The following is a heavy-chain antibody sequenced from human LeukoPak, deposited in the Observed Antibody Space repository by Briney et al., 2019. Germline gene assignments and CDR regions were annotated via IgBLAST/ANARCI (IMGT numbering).Heavy chain of an antibody. Sequence: GGSLRLSCAASGFTFSSYAMGWVRQAPGKGLEWVSAISGSGGSTYYADSVKGRFTISRDNAKNSLYLQMNSLRAEDTAVYYCARLAVAGSWFDPWGQGTLVTVSS. CDR3: ARLAVAGSWFDP. CDR2: ISGSGGST. CDR1: GFTFSSYA. J-gene: IGHJ5*02. D-gene: IGHD6-19*01. V-gene: IGHV3-23*01.